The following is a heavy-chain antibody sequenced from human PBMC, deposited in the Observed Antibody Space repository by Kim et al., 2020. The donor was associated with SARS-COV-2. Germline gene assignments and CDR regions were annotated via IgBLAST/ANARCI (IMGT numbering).Heavy chain of an antibody. CDR1: GYTFTSYA. J-gene: IGHJ1*01. CDR2: INTNTGNP. Sequence: ASVKVSCKASGYTFTSYAMNWVRQAPGQGLEWMGWINTNTGNPTYAQGFTGRFVFSLDTSVSTAYLQISSLKAEDTAVYYCARNDDSSGYYAHAEYFQHWGQGTLVTVSS. CDR3: ARNDDSSGYYAHAEYFQH. D-gene: IGHD3-22*01. V-gene: IGHV7-4-1*02.